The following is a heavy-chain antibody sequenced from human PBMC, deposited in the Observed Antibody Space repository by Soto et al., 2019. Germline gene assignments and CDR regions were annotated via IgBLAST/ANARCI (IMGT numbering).Heavy chain of an antibody. Sequence: ASVKVSCKASGGTFSSYASSWVRQAPGQGLEWMGGIIPIFGTANYAQKFQGRVTITAEESTSTAYMELSSLRSEDTAVYYCARDEGWNRSQWFDPWGQGTLVAVSS. CDR3: ARDEGWNRSQWFDP. J-gene: IGHJ5*02. CDR2: IIPIFGTA. V-gene: IGHV1-69*13. CDR1: GGTFSSYA. D-gene: IGHD1-1*01.